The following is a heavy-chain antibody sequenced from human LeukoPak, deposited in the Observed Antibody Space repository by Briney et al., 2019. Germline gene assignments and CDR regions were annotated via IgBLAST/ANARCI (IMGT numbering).Heavy chain of an antibody. D-gene: IGHD1-26*01. J-gene: IGHJ4*02. V-gene: IGHV4-59*12. Sequence: KPSGTLSLTCSVSGVSISTYYWIWNRQPPAKGLEWMGFFSYSGSTKYNPSLKSRVTMSVDTSKNQFSLKLNSVTAADTAVYYCARMYSGTSYYFDYWGQGTLVTVSS. CDR3: ARMYSGTSYYFDY. CDR1: GVSISTYY. CDR2: FSYSGST.